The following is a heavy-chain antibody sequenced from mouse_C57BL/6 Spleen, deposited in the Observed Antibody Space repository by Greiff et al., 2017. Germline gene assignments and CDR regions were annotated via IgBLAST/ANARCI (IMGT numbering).Heavy chain of an antibody. Sequence: QVQLQQPGAELVKPGASVKLSCKASGYTFTSYWMQWVKQRPGQGLEWIGEIDPSDSYTNYNQKFKGKATLTVDTSSSTAYMQLSSLTSEDSAVYYCARRDYGFDWGQGTLVTVSA. CDR3: ARRDYGFD. CDR1: GYTFTSYW. CDR2: IDPSDSYT. V-gene: IGHV1-50*01. J-gene: IGHJ3*01. D-gene: IGHD2-4*01.